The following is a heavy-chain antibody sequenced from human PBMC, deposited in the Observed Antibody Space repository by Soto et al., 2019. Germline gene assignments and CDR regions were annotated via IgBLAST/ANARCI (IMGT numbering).Heavy chain of an antibody. V-gene: IGHV4-59*08. CDR3: AISGRYQGNFDY. CDR1: GGSISSYY. J-gene: IGHJ4*02. CDR2: IYYSGST. D-gene: IGHD1-1*01. Sequence: SETLSLTCTVSGGSISSYYWSWIRQTPGKGLEWIGYIYYSGSTNYNPSLKSRVAISVDTSKNQFSLKLSSVTAADTAVYYCAISGRYQGNFDYWGQGTLVTVSS.